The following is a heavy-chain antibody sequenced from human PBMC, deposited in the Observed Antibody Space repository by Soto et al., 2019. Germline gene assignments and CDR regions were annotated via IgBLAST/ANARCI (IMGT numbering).Heavy chain of an antibody. D-gene: IGHD3-3*01. CDR1: GGSFSGYY. V-gene: IGHV4-34*01. CDR2: INHSGST. CDR3: ARGLEGKSLRFLEWLPRRGIGYNWFDP. Sequence: SETLSLTCAVYGGSFSGYYWSWIRQPPGKGLEWIGEINHSGSTNYNPSLKSRVTISVDTSKNQFSLKLSSVTAADTAVYYCARGLEGKSLRFLEWLPRRGIGYNWFDPWGQGTLVTVSS. J-gene: IGHJ5*02.